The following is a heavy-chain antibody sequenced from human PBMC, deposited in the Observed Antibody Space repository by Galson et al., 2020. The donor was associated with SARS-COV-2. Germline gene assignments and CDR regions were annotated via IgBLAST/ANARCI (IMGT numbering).Heavy chain of an antibody. V-gene: IGHV1-24*01. CDR3: ATGPAVAGTLSGYYYYYGMDV. D-gene: IGHD6-19*01. CDR1: GYTLTELS. J-gene: IGHJ6*02. CDR2: FDPEDGET. Sequence: ASVKVSCKVSGYTLTELSMHWVRQAPGKGLEWMGGFDPEDGETIYAQKFQGRVTMTEDTSTDTAYMELSSLRSEDTAVYYCATGPAVAGTLSGYYYYYGMDVWGQGTTVIVS.